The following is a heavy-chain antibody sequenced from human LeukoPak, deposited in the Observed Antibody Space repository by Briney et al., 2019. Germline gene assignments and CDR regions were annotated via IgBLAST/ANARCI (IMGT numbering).Heavy chain of an antibody. J-gene: IGHJ4*02. CDR3: ARRRVAKDL. Sequence: PGGSLRLSCAASVFIFGHYWMSWVRQAPGKGLEWVANIKEDGTMKFYADSVKGRFTISRDNVKKSLLLQMNSLRAEDMAVYYCARRRVAKDLWGQGTLVTVSS. V-gene: IGHV3-7*01. D-gene: IGHD2-21*01. CDR2: IKEDGTMK. CDR1: VFIFGHYW.